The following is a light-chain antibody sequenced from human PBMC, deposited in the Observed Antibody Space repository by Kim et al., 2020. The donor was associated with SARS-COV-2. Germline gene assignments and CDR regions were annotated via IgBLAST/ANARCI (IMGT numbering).Light chain of an antibody. CDR1: NIGSKS. CDR2: YDS. CDR3: QVWDSSSDHWV. Sequence: GKTARITCGGNNIGSKSVHWYQQKPGQAPVLVIYYDSDRPSGIPERFSGSNSGNTATLTISRVEAGDEADYYCQVWDSSSDHWVFGGGTQLTVL. J-gene: IGLJ3*02. V-gene: IGLV3-21*04.